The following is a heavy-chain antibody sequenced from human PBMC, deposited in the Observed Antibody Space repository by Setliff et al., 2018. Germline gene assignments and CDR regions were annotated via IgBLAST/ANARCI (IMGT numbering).Heavy chain of an antibody. V-gene: IGHV3-23*01. CDR3: ANHNPARRALNGTPLDN. J-gene: IGHJ4*02. CDR2: ISGDSGYI. CDR1: GFTFSTYS. D-gene: IGHD3-9*01. Sequence: PGGSLRLSCAASGFTFSTYSMSWVRQAPGKGLEWVSAISGDSGYIYYADSVKGRFTISRDNSKNTLYLQMRSLSAEDTAIYYCANHNPARRALNGTPLDNWGQGTLVTVSS.